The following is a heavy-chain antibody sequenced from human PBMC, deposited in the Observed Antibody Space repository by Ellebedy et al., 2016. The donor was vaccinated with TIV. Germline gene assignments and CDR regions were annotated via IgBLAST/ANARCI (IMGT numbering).Heavy chain of an antibody. CDR3: ARDIPQGDDAFDI. V-gene: IGHV3-53*01. CDR1: EFTVDNNY. J-gene: IGHJ3*02. Sequence: GESLKISCAASEFTVDNNYMAWVRQAPGKGLDWVSVIYSGGSTKYADSVKGRFTISRDNSKNTVYLQMNSLRADDTAVYYCARDIPQGDDAFDIWGQGTVVTVSS. CDR2: IYSGGST. D-gene: IGHD2-21*01.